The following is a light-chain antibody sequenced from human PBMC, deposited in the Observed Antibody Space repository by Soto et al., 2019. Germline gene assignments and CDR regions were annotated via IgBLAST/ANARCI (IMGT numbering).Light chain of an antibody. Sequence: DIQMTQSPSTLSASFGDRVAITCRASDNIVHWVAWYQQKPGKAPKLLIYKAANLADEVPSRFAGSGSGTDFTLTITRLQPDDFATYYCQHYNSFSRTFGQGTKVDI. J-gene: IGKJ1*01. V-gene: IGKV1-5*03. CDR1: DNIVHW. CDR3: QHYNSFSRT. CDR2: KAA.